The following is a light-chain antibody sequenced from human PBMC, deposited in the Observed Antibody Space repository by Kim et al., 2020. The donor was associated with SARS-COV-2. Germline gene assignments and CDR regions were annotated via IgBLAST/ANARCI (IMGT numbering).Light chain of an antibody. CDR2: KAS. V-gene: IGKV1-5*03. CDR1: QTAGNW. CDR3: QQVDSTPSS. Sequence: ASVGDRVTITCRASQTAGNWLAWYQYKSGKAPKLLIYKASTLESGVPSRVSGSGSGTEFTLTISSLQPDDFATYYCQQVDSTPSSFGQGTKLEI. J-gene: IGKJ2*03.